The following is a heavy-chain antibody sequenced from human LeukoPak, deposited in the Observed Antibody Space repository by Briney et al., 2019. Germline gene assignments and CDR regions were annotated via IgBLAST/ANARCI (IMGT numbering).Heavy chain of an antibody. D-gene: IGHD3-10*02. CDR2: ISSSGSTI. Sequence: GGSLRLSCAASGFTFSSYAMSWVRQAPGKGLEWVSYISSSGSTIYYADSVKGRFTISRDNAKNSLYLQMNSLRTEDTAVYYCAVHCITMLGGVWGKGTTVTISS. J-gene: IGHJ6*04. CDR1: GFTFSSYA. V-gene: IGHV3-48*03. CDR3: AVHCITMLGGV.